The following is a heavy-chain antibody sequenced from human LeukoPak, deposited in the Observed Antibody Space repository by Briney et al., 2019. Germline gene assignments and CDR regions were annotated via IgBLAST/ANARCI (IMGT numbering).Heavy chain of an antibody. CDR2: IYSDGST. CDR1: GFTVSSNY. J-gene: IGHJ4*02. V-gene: IGHV3-53*01. D-gene: IGHD6-19*01. Sequence: GGSLRLSCAASGFTVSSNYMSWVRQAPAKGLEWVSVIYSDGSTYYADSVKGRFTISRDNSKNTLYLQMNSLRAEDTAVYYYARLGHSSGWYYDYWGQGTLVTVSS. CDR3: ARLGHSSGWYYDY.